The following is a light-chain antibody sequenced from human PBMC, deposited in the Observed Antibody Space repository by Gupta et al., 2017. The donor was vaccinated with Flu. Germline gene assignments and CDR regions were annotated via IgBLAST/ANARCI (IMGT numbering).Light chain of an antibody. V-gene: IGLV2-14*01. CDR2: EES. J-gene: IGLJ2*01. CDR3: SSYTNTNTPVV. CDR1: SSDVGHYKY. Sequence: QSALTQPASVSGSPGQSITISCTGTSSDVGHYKYVPWYPQHPGKAPKLLIVEESNRPSGVQKRFSGSKSGNTDSLTITVLQAEEEAEDYCSSYTNTNTPVVFGGGTKLTVL.